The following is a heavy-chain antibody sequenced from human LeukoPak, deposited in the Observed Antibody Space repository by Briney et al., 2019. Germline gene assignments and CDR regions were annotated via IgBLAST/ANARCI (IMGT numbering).Heavy chain of an antibody. CDR3: ARDQRGSDDAFDI. J-gene: IGHJ3*02. CDR1: GFTFSSYS. CDR2: ISSSSSTI. Sequence: GGSLRLSCAASGFTFSSYSMNWVRQAPGKGLEWVSYISSSSSTIYYADSVKGRFTISRDNAKNSLYLQMNRLRAEDTAVYYCARDQRGSDDAFDIWGQGTMVTVSS. V-gene: IGHV3-48*01. D-gene: IGHD3-16*01.